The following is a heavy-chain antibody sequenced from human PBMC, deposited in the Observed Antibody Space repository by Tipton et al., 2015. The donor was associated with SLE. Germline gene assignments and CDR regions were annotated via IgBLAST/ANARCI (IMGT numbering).Heavy chain of an antibody. CDR2: ISDSEIT. D-gene: IGHD1-26*01. Sequence: TLSLTCTVSGGSISSGSYYWGWIRQPPGKGLEWIGEISDSEITDYNPSLKSRVNISVDTSKNQFSLKLSSVTAADTAVYYCARRLPSYLAFDIWRQGTMVTVSS. J-gene: IGHJ3*02. V-gene: IGHV4-39*07. CDR3: ARRLPSYLAFDI. CDR1: GGSISSGSYY.